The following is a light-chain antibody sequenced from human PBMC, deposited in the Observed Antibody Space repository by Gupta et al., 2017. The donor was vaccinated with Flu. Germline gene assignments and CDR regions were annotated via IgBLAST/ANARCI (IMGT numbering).Light chain of an antibody. CDR3: QQYYSTHS. Sequence: DIVMTQSPDSLAVSLGERATINCKSSQSVLYSSNNKNYLAWYQQKPGQPPKLLIYWASTRESGVPDRFSGSGYGTDFTLTISSRQAEDVAVYYCQQYYSTHSFGQGTXLEIK. CDR1: QSVLYSSNNKNY. V-gene: IGKV4-1*01. CDR2: WAS. J-gene: IGKJ2*03.